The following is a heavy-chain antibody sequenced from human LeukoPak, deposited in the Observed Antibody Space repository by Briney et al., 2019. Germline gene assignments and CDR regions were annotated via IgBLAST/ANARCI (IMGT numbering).Heavy chain of an antibody. CDR3: ARDASMINFDY. J-gene: IGHJ4*02. CDR2: ITTSTGKP. CDR1: GYTFPNYD. Sequence: ASVKASCKASGYTFPNYDITWVRQAPGQGLEWMGWITTSTGKPTYAQGFTGRFVFSLDTSVSTTYLHINSLKAEDTAVYYCARDASMINFDYWGQGSLVTVSS. D-gene: IGHD3-16*01. V-gene: IGHV7-4-1*02.